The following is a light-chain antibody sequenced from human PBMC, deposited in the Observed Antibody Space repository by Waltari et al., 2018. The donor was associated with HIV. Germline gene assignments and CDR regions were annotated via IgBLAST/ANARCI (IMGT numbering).Light chain of an antibody. V-gene: IGKV4-1*01. CDR1: QSVLYSSNNKNY. CDR2: WAS. CDR3: QQYYSTPPT. J-gene: IGKJ5*01. Sequence: DIVMTQSPDSLAVSLGERATINCKSSQSVLYSSNNKNYFAWYQQKPGQPPKLLISWASTRESGVPDRFSGSGSGTDFTLTISSLQAEDVAVYYCQQYYSTPPTFGQGTRLEIK.